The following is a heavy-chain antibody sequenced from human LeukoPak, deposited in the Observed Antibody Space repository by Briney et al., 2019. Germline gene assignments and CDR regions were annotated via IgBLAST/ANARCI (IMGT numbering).Heavy chain of an antibody. D-gene: IGHD3-22*01. CDR2: IKEDGTEK. CDR3: AKIFYYDNSGPGYYFDY. CDR1: GFTFSNYW. Sequence: PGGSLRLSCAASGFTFSNYWMTWVRQAPGKGLEWVANIKEDGTEKYYVDSVRGRFTISRDNVKSSLYLQMNSLRAEDTAVYYCAKIFYYDNSGPGYYFDYWGQGTLVTVSS. J-gene: IGHJ4*02. V-gene: IGHV3-7*03.